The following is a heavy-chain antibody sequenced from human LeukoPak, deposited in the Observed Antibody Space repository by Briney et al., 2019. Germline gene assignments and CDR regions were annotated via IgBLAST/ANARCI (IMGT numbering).Heavy chain of an antibody. V-gene: IGHV3-53*01. CDR2: IYSGGST. CDR1: GFTVSSNY. CDR3: ARGVRDYFDY. Sequence: GGSLRLSCAASGFTVSSNYMSWVRQAPGKGLEWVSDIYSGGSTYYADSVKGRFIISRDNSKNTLYLQRNSRRAEHTAVYYCARGVRDYFDYWGQGPGVTVST. J-gene: IGHJ4*02.